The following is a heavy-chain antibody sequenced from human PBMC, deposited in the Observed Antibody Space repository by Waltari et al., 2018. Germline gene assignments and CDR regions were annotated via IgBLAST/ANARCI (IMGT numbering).Heavy chain of an antibody. J-gene: IGHJ4*02. D-gene: IGHD3-22*01. CDR3: TRDGVRAGIVDQ. CDR2: IDPHSGGT. V-gene: IGHV1-2*02. CDR1: GYTFTGYY. Sequence: SGAEVKKPGASVKVSCKASGYTFTGYYMHWVRQAPGQGLEWMGWIDPHSGGTNYAQKFQGRVTMTRDMSISTGYMELSRLTSDDTAVYFCTRDGVRAGIVDQWGQGTLVTVSS.